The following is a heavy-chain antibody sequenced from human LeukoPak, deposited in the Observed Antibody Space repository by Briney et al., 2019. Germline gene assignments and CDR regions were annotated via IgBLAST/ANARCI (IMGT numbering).Heavy chain of an antibody. CDR3: ARDRDYYYGMDV. J-gene: IGHJ6*02. Sequence: SETLSLTCTVSGASMSSYHWSWIRQPPGKGLEWIGYISYSGSTNYNPPLKSRVTISVDKSKNQFSLRLSSVTAGDTAVYYCARDRDYYYGMDVWGQGTTVTVSS. D-gene: IGHD3-10*01. CDR1: GASMSSYH. CDR2: ISYSGST. V-gene: IGHV4-59*01.